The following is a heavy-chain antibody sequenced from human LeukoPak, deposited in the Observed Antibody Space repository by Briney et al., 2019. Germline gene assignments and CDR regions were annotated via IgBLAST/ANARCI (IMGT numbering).Heavy chain of an antibody. V-gene: IGHV4-34*01. Sequence: KASETLSLTCAVYGGSFSGYYWSWIRQPPGKGLEWIGEINHSGSTNYNPSLKGRVTISVDTSKNQFSLKLSSVTAADTAVYYCAIVDTAIGAFDIWGQGTMVTVSS. CDR3: AIVDTAIGAFDI. CDR1: GGSFSGYY. D-gene: IGHD5-18*01. J-gene: IGHJ3*02. CDR2: INHSGST.